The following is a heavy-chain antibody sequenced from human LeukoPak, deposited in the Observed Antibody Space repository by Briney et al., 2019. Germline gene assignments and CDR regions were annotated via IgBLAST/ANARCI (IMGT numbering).Heavy chain of an antibody. V-gene: IGHV1-69*13. Sequence: ASVKVSCKASGYTFTSYYMHWVRQAPGQGLEWMGGIIPIFGTANYAQKFQGRVTITADESTSTAYMELSSLRSEDTAVYYCARVIVYYYGMDVWGQGTTVTVSS. J-gene: IGHJ6*02. D-gene: IGHD2-15*01. CDR1: GYTFTSYY. CDR3: ARVIVYYYGMDV. CDR2: IIPIFGTA.